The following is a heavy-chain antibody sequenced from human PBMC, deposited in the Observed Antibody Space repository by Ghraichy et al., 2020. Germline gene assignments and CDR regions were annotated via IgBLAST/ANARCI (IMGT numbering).Heavy chain of an antibody. CDR2: IKQDGSEK. Sequence: GGSLRLSCAASGFTLSDYWMTWVRQAPGKGPEWVAIIKQDGSEKHYVDSVKGRFTISRDNAKNSLHLQMNSLRVDDTAVYYCARASGWVIDYWGQGNLVTVSS. CDR1: GFTLSDYW. D-gene: IGHD2-21*01. J-gene: IGHJ4*02. V-gene: IGHV3-7*04. CDR3: ARASGWVIDY.